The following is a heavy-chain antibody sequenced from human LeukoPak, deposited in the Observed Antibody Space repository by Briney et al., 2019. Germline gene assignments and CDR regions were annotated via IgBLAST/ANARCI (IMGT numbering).Heavy chain of an antibody. Sequence: GGSLRLSCSASGFTFSGHFMHWVRQAPGKGLEYVSSISVNGDKTLYAESVEGRFTISRDNSKNTLYLQLSSLRLEDTAIYYCIKDLTGTWSFDHWGQGTLLTVSS. CDR2: ISVNGDKT. V-gene: IGHV3-64D*06. CDR3: IKDLTGTWSFDH. D-gene: IGHD7-27*01. CDR1: GFTFSGHF. J-gene: IGHJ4*02.